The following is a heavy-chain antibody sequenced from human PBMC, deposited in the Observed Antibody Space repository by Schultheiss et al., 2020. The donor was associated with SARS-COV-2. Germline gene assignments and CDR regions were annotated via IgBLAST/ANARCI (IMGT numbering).Heavy chain of an antibody. CDR3: ARDIRGVHIVVVAYFDC. V-gene: IGHV4-59*01. CDR2: IYYSGST. J-gene: IGHJ4*02. CDR1: GGSISSYY. D-gene: IGHD2-21*01. Sequence: SETLSLTCTVSGGSISSYYWSWIRQPPGKGLEWIGSIYYSGSTNYNPSLKSRVTISVDTSKNQLSLRLTSVTAADTAVYYCARDIRGVHIVVVAYFDCWGQGTLVTVSS.